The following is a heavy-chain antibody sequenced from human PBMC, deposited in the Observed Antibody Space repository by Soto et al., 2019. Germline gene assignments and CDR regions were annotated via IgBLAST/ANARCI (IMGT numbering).Heavy chain of an antibody. V-gene: IGHV1-69*06. CDR2: TIPTFGTP. Sequence: GGSVKVCFKASGGNFSRYAISWVRQAPGQGLEWIAATIPTFGTPNYAQKFQGRVTITADKSTSTAYMELSSLRSEDTAVYYCARGLSYVVVVPAAIASRHYYYYYGMDVWGQGTPVTVSS. CDR1: GGNFSRYA. D-gene: IGHD2-2*02. J-gene: IGHJ6*01. CDR3: ARGLSYVVVVPAAIASRHYYYYYGMDV.